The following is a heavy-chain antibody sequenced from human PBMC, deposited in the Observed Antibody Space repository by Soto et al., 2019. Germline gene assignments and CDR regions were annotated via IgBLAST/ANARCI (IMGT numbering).Heavy chain of an antibody. J-gene: IGHJ4*02. CDR3: ATLDVAGAGPRLFDY. CDR2: FDPEDGET. D-gene: IGHD6-13*01. Sequence: WASVKVSCKVSGYTLTELSMHWVRQAPGKGLEWVGGFDPEDGETIYAQKFQGRVTMTEDTSTDTAYMELSSLRSEDTAVYYCATLDVAGAGPRLFDYWGRGTLVTVSS. CDR1: GYTLTELS. V-gene: IGHV1-24*01.